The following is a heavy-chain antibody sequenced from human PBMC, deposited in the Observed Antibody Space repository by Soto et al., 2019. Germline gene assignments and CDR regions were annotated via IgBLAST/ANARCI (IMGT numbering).Heavy chain of an antibody. V-gene: IGHV4-34*01. CDR2: INHSGST. J-gene: IGHJ4*02. CDR3: ARGRYLWYSSSWYALDY. CDR1: GGSFSGYY. Sequence: SETLSLTCAVYGGSFSGYYLSWIRQPPGKGLEWIGEINHSGSTNYNPSLKSRVTISVDTSKNQFSLKLSSVTAADTAVYYCARGRYLWYSSSWYALDYWGQGTLVTVSS. D-gene: IGHD6-13*01.